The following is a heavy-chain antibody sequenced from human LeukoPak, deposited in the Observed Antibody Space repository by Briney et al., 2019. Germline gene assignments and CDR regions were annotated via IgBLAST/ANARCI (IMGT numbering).Heavy chain of an antibody. CDR3: ATPPYYYDSSGYYLFGY. J-gene: IGHJ4*02. D-gene: IGHD3-22*01. V-gene: IGHV1-69*13. CDR2: IIPIFGTA. CDR1: GYTFTSYG. Sequence: GASVKVSCKASGYTFTSYGISWVRQAPGQGLEWMGGIIPIFGTANYAQKFQGRVTITADESTSTAYMELSSLRSEDTAVYYCATPPYYYDSSGYYLFGYWGQGTLVTVSS.